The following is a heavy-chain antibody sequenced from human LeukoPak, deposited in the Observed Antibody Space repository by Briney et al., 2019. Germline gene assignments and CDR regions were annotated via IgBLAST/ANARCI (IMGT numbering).Heavy chain of an antibody. CDR1: GYSISSGYY. CDR2: IYHSGST. CDR3: ARVYMGYDSSGYYVNWFDP. V-gene: IGHV4-38-2*01. D-gene: IGHD3-22*01. J-gene: IGHJ5*02. Sequence: SQTLSLTCAVSGYSISSGYYWGWIRQPPGKGLEWIGSIYHSGSTYYNPSLKSRVTISVDTSKHQFSLKLSSVTAADTAVYYCARVYMGYDSSGYYVNWFDPLGQGTLVTVSS.